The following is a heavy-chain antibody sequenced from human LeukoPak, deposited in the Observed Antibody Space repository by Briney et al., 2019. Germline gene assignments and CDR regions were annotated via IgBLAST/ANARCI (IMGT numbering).Heavy chain of an antibody. CDR1: GYTFTGYY. J-gene: IGHJ6*03. V-gene: IGHV1-2*02. Sequence: ASVKVSCKASGYTFTGYYMHWVRQAPGQGLEWMGWINPNSGGTNYAQKFQGRVTMTRDTSISTAYMELSRLRSDDTAVYYCARGPIIVGATHYYYYYMGVWGKGTTVTVSS. D-gene: IGHD1-26*01. CDR2: INPNSGGT. CDR3: ARGPIIVGATHYYYYYMGV.